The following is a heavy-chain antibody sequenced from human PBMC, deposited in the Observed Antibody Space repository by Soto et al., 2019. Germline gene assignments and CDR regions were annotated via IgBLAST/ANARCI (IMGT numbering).Heavy chain of an antibody. CDR1: GFTFSNAW. CDR2: IKSKTDGGTT. J-gene: IGHJ3*02. D-gene: IGHD3-16*01. V-gene: IGHV3-15*01. CDR3: ISEGWGDAFDT. Sequence: EVQLVESGGGLVKPGGSLRLSCAASGFTFSNAWMSWVRQAPGKGLEWVGRIKSKTDGGTTDYAAPVKGRFTISREDSKNTLHLQTNSSKTEDTAVYYCISEGWGDAFDTWGQRTRVTVSS.